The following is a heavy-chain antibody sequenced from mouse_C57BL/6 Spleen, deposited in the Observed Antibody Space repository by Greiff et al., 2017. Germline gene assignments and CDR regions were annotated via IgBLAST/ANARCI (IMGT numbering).Heavy chain of an antibody. Sequence: EVQLVESGGGLVKPGGSLKLSCAASGFTFSSYAMSWVRQTPEKRLEWVATISDGGSYTYYPDNVKGRFTISRDNAKNNLYLQMSHLKSEDTAMYYCARELTVFAYWGQGTLVTVSA. J-gene: IGHJ3*01. V-gene: IGHV5-4*01. CDR2: ISDGGSYT. D-gene: IGHD4-1*01. CDR3: ARELTVFAY. CDR1: GFTFSSYA.